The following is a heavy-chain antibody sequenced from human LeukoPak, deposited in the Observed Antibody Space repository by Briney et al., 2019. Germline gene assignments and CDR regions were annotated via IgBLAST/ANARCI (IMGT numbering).Heavy chain of an antibody. CDR2: INPNSGGT. J-gene: IGHJ4*02. D-gene: IGHD7-27*01. Sequence: ASVKVSCKASGYTLIDHYLHWVRQAPGQGLEWMGWINPNSGGTNYAQNFQGRVTMTRDTSISTAYMELRRLRSDDTAVYYCARWQLGISGFDYWGQGTLVTVSS. V-gene: IGHV1-2*02. CDR1: GYTLIDHY. CDR3: ARWQLGISGFDY.